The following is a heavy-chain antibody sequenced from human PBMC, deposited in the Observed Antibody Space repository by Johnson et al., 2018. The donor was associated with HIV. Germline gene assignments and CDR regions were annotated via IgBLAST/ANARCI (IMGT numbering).Heavy chain of an antibody. V-gene: IGHV3-33*06. J-gene: IGHJ3*02. D-gene: IGHD5-12*01. CDR3: AKDGYSGYDYAFDI. CDR2: IWYDGSNK. CDR1: GFTLSSYG. Sequence: QVQLVESGGGVVQPGRSLRLSCEASGFTLSSYGTHWVRQAPGKGLEWVAGIWYDGSNKYYVDSVKGRLSISRDNSKNTLYLQMNSLRAEDMAVYYCAKDGYSGYDYAFDIWGQGTMVTVSS.